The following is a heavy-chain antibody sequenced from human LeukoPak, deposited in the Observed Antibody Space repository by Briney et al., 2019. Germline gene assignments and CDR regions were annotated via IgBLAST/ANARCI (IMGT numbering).Heavy chain of an antibody. J-gene: IGHJ4*02. CDR2: IYYSGST. CDR1: GGSISSGDYY. CDR3: ARHRRAVAAPTYFDY. D-gene: IGHD6-19*01. V-gene: IGHV4-31*03. Sequence: SETLSLTCTVSGGSISSGDYYWSWIRQHPGKGLEWIGYIYYSGSTYYNPSLKSRVTISVDTSKNQFSLKLSSVTAADTAVYYCARHRRAVAAPTYFDYWGQGTLVTVSS.